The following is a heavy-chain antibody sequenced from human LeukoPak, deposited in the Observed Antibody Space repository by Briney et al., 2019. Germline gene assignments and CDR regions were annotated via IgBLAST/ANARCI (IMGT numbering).Heavy chain of an antibody. Sequence: PGGSLRLSCAASGFTLSSYSMNWVRQAPGKGLEWVSSISSSSIYIYYADSLKGRFTISRDKAKNSLYLQMNSLRAEDTAVYYCARVAYSSGVDCWGQGPLVTVSS. D-gene: IGHD6-19*01. V-gene: IGHV3-21*01. J-gene: IGHJ4*02. CDR2: ISSSSIYI. CDR1: GFTLSSYS. CDR3: ARVAYSSGVDC.